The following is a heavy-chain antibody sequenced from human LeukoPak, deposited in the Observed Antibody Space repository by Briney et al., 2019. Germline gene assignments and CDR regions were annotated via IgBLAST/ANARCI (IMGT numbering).Heavy chain of an antibody. D-gene: IGHD3-9*01. Sequence: ASVKVSCKGSGYTFTNYAISWVRQAPGQGLEWMGWTSVYKGNTNYAQKFQGRVTIGTDGSTNTAYMELSSLRSEDTAVYFCARGTLGDILTGSYDCWGQGTLVTVSS. CDR1: GYTFTNYA. CDR2: TSVYKGNT. V-gene: IGHV1-18*01. CDR3: ARGTLGDILTGSYDC. J-gene: IGHJ4*02.